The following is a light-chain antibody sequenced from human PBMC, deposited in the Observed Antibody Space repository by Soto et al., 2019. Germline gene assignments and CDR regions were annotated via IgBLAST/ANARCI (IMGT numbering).Light chain of an antibody. J-gene: IGKJ1*01. CDR1: QSISRW. CDR3: QHYKDYSWT. CDR2: TTS. Sequence: DIHLTQSPSTLSASVGDRITITCRASQSISRWLVWYQQKPGKAPKLLIYTTSSLESGVPSRFSGSVSGTEFTLTISSLQPDDFATYYCQHYKDYSWTFGQGTKVEIK. V-gene: IGKV1-5*03.